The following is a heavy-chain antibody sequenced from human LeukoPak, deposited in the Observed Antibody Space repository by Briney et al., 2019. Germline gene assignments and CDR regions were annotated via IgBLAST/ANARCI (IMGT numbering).Heavy chain of an antibody. D-gene: IGHD3-22*01. CDR2: ISWNSGSI. CDR3: ARVLHKRNYDSSTYYGY. J-gene: IGHJ4*02. V-gene: IGHV3-9*01. Sequence: GRSLRLSCAASGFTFDDYAMHWVRQAPGKGLEWVSGISWNSGSIGYADSVKGRFTISRDNAKNSLYLQMSGLRAEDTAVYYCARVLHKRNYDSSTYYGYWGQGTLVTVSS. CDR1: GFTFDDYA.